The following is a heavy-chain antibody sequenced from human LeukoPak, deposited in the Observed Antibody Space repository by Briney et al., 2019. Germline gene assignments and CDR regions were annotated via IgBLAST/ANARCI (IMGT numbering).Heavy chain of an antibody. J-gene: IGHJ4*02. Sequence: AGGSLRLSCAASGLTFSSHWMHWVRQAPGKGLVWASRITNDGSSTTYADSVKGRFTISRDNAKNMLYLQVNSLRAEDTAVYYCATQQEGNPAYWGQGTLVTVSS. V-gene: IGHV3-74*01. D-gene: IGHD1-14*01. CDR3: ATQQEGNPAY. CDR1: GLTFSSHW. CDR2: ITNDGSST.